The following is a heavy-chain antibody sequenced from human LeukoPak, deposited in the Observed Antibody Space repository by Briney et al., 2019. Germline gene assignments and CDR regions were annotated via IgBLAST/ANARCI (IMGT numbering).Heavy chain of an antibody. CDR2: IYTSGST. J-gene: IGHJ6*02. V-gene: IGHV4-4*07. Sequence: SETLSLTCTVSGVSISSYYWSWIRQPAGKGLEWIGRIYTSGSTNYNPSLKSRVTMSVDTSKNQFSLKLSSVTAADTAVYYCASSSTSRYYYYGMDVWGQGTTVTVSS. CDR3: ASSSTSRYYYYGMDV. D-gene: IGHD2-2*01. CDR1: GVSISSYY.